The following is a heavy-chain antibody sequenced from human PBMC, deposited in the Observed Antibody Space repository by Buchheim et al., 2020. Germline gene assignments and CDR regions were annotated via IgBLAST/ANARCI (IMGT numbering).Heavy chain of an antibody. Sequence: QVQLVESGGGVVQPGRSLRLSCAASGFTFSSYAMHWVRQAPGKGLEWVAVISYDGSNKYYADSVKGRFTISRDNSKNMLYLQMNSLRVEDTAVYYCAKDRIAATGRLGGMDVWGQGTT. J-gene: IGHJ6*02. CDR2: ISYDGSNK. V-gene: IGHV3-30-3*01. D-gene: IGHD6-13*01. CDR3: AKDRIAATGRLGGMDV. CDR1: GFTFSSYA.